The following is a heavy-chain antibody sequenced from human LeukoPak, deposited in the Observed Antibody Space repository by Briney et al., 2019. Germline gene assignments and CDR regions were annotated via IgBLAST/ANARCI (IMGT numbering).Heavy chain of an antibody. Sequence: PSETLSLTCAVYGGSFSGYYWSWIRQPPGKGREWIGEINHSGRTNYNPSLKSRVTIPVATPKNQFSLKLSSVTAADTAVYYCARVRRDGYNLDYWGQGTLVTVSS. D-gene: IGHD5-24*01. CDR1: GGSFSGYY. CDR3: ARVRRDGYNLDY. CDR2: INHSGRT. J-gene: IGHJ4*02. V-gene: IGHV4-34*01.